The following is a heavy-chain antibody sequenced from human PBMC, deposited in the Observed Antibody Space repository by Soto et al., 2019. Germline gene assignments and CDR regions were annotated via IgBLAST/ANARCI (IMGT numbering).Heavy chain of an antibody. J-gene: IGHJ4*02. CDR1: GFTFSSYA. CDR2: ISGSGDST. CDR3: AKTVPGTKY. V-gene: IGHV3-23*01. Sequence: EVQLLESGGGLVQPGGSLRLSCAASGFTFSSYAMSWVRQAPGKGLEWVSGISGSGDSTYYADSVKGRFTISRDNSKNTLFLQMNSLGAEDKALYYCAKTVPGTKYWGQGTLVTVSS. D-gene: IGHD6-19*01.